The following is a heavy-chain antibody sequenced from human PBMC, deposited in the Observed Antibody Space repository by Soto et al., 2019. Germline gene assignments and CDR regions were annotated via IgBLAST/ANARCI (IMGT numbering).Heavy chain of an antibody. D-gene: IGHD2-15*01. V-gene: IGHV4-31*03. CDR2: IYYSGST. Sequence: PSETLSLTCTVSGGSISSGGYYWSWIRQHPGKGLEWIGYIYYSGSTYYNPSLKSRVTISVDTSKNQFSLKLSSVTAADTAVYYCARDRIAVLGNYYGMDVWGQGTTVTVSS. J-gene: IGHJ6*02. CDR3: ARDRIAVLGNYYGMDV. CDR1: GGSISSGGYY.